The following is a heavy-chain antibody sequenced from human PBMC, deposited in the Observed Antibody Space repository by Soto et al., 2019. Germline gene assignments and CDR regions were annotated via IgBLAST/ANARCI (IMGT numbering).Heavy chain of an antibody. CDR3: ARDRNYHSDY. D-gene: IGHD1-7*01. Sequence: GGSLRLSCATSGFTFNIYWMHWVRQAPGKGLVWISRIKSDGSDTIYADSVKGRFTISRDNARNTLYLQMNSLRAEDTATYYCARDRNYHSDYLGQGTLVTVSS. CDR1: GFTFNIYW. J-gene: IGHJ4*02. CDR2: IKSDGSDT. V-gene: IGHV3-74*01.